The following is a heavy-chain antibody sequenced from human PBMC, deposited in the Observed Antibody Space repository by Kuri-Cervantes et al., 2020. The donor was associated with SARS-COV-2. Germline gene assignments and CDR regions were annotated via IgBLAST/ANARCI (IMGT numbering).Heavy chain of an antibody. CDR2: IHYSGST. D-gene: IGHD5-24*01. CDR1: GGSIRNFY. J-gene: IGHJ4*02. Sequence: GSLRLSCTVSGGSIRNFYWSWIRQPPGKGLEWIGYIHYSGSTTYNPSLKSRVATSVDTSKNQFSLKLSSVTAADTAVYYCARGGYSYDYWGQGTLVPSPQ. V-gene: IGHV4-59*01. CDR3: ARGGYSYDY.